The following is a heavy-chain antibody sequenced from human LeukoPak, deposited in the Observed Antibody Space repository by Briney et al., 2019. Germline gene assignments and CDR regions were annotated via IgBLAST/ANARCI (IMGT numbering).Heavy chain of an antibody. CDR3: GRLRDGYSDY. Sequence: GASLKISCKGSGSPFTTFWIGWVRKMPGKGREWMGIIYPVDSDTSYSPSRQGQFTISANKSISTSYLQWNRPKASHTPIFYCGRLRDGYSDYWGQGTLVTVSS. CDR1: GSPFTTFW. J-gene: IGHJ4*02. CDR2: IYPVDSDT. D-gene: IGHD5-24*01. V-gene: IGHV5-51*01.